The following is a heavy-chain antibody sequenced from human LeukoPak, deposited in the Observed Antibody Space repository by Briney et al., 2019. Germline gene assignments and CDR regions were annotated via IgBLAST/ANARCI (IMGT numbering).Heavy chain of an antibody. V-gene: IGHV4-4*02. CDR1: GGSISSSNW. CDR2: IYHSGST. CDR3: ARVRSQFGGNSFRYFDY. D-gene: IGHD4-23*01. Sequence: SETLSLTCAVSGGSISSSNWWSWVRQPPGKGLEWIGEIYHSGSTNYNPSLKSRVTISVDKSKNQFSLKLSSVTAADTAVYYCARVRSQFGGNSFRYFDYWGQGTLVTVSS. J-gene: IGHJ4*03.